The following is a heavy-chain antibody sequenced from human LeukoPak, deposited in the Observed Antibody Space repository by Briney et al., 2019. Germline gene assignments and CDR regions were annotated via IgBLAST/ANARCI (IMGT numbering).Heavy chain of an antibody. CDR1: GYSFTDYW. J-gene: IGHJ6*02. D-gene: IGHD2-15*01. V-gene: IGHV5-51*01. Sequence: RESLKISCKGSGYSFTDYWIGWVRQMPGKGLEWMGIIFPGDFELKYSPSFQGQVIISVDKSIDTAYLQWSSLQASDTAMYYCARHGLEGCRGGMCYRSFHYYGMDVWGQGTTVTVSS. CDR3: ARHGLEGCRGGMCYRSFHYYGMDV. CDR2: IFPGDFEL.